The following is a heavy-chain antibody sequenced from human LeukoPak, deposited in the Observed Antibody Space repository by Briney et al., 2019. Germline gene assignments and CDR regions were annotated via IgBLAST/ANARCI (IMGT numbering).Heavy chain of an antibody. V-gene: IGHV3-66*01. CDR3: ARGGVKWELLN. CDR1: GFTVSSNY. CDR2: IYSGGST. J-gene: IGHJ4*02. Sequence: GGSLRLSCAASGFTVSSNYMSWVRQAPGKGLEWVSIIYSGGSTYYADSVKGRFTISRDNSKNILYLQMNSLRAEDTAVYYCARGGVKWELLNWGQGTLVTVSS. D-gene: IGHD1-26*01.